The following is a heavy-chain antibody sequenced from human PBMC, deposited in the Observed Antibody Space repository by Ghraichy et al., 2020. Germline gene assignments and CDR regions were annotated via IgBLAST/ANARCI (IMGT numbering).Heavy chain of an antibody. J-gene: IGHJ4*02. CDR2: LSAACSTV. CDR1: GFTFSSKS. D-gene: IGHD6-13*01. V-gene: IGHV3-48*02. Sequence: LSLTCAASGFTFSSKSMNWVRQAPGKGLEWLSYLSAACSTVHYADSVRGRFTTSRDNVKNILYLDMNGLRDEDTAVYYCATSPTVSAAGSDDFWGQGTLVTVSS. CDR3: ATSPTVSAAGSDDF.